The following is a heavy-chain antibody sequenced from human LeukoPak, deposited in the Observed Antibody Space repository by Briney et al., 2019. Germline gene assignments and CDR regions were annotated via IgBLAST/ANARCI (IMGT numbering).Heavy chain of an antibody. CDR1: GLTFSSYS. V-gene: IGHV3-21*01. Sequence: PGGSLRLSCAASGLTFSSYSMNWVRQAPGKGLEWVSSISSSSSYIYYADSVKGQFTISRDNAKNSLYLQMNSLRAEDTAVYYCARAYSSGWYYWGQGTLVTVSS. CDR3: ARAYSSGWYY. D-gene: IGHD6-19*01. J-gene: IGHJ4*02. CDR2: ISSSSSYI.